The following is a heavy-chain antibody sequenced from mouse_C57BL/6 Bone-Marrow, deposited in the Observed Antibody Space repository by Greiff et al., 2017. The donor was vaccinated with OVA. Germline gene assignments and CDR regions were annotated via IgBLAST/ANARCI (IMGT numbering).Heavy chain of an antibody. V-gene: IGHV1-42*01. CDR3: ARSGYYDYPWYCDV. D-gene: IGHD2-4*01. CDR1: GYSFTGYY. J-gene: IGHJ1*03. CDR2: INPSTGGT. Sequence: VQLQQSGPELVKPGASVKISCKASGYSFTGYYMNWVKQSPEKSLEWIGEINPSTGGTTYNQKFKAKATLTVDKSSSTAYMQLKSLTSEDSAVYYCARSGYYDYPWYCDVWGTGTTVTVSS.